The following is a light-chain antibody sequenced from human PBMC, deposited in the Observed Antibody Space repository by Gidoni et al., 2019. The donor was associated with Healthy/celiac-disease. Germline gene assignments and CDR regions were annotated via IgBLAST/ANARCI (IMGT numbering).Light chain of an antibody. V-gene: IGKV4-1*01. CDR1: QSVLHSSDNQNY. Sequence: IVMTQSPDSLAVSLGARATINCKSGQSVLHSSDNQNYLAWYQQKPGQPPKLIIYWASPRESGVPDRFSGSGSGTDFTLTISSLQAEDVAVYYCQQYYSTPRTFGQGTKVEVK. CDR2: WAS. CDR3: QQYYSTPRT. J-gene: IGKJ1*01.